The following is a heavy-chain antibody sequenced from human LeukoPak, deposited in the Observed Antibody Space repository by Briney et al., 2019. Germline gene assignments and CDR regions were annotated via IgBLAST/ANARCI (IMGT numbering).Heavy chain of an antibody. CDR1: GGSISSYY. J-gene: IGHJ5*01. CDR2: IYTSGST. V-gene: IGHV4-4*08. D-gene: IGHD6-13*01. CDR3: AREGSSKFGFGS. Sequence: SETLSLTCTVSGGSISSYYWSWIRQLPGKGLEWIGRIYTSGSTNYNPSLKSRVTISVDTSKNQFSLKMNSVTAADTAVYYCAREGSSKFGFGSWGQGTLVTISS.